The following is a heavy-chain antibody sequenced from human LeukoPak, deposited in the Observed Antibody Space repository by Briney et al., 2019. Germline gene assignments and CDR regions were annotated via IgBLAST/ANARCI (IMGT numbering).Heavy chain of an antibody. V-gene: IGHV1-18*01. D-gene: IGHD2-2*01. CDR3: ATRRPDCSSTSCLFDY. J-gene: IGHJ4*02. Sequence: ASVKVSCKASGYTFTSYGISWVRQAPGQGLEWMGWISAYNGNTNYAQKLQGRVTMTTDTSTSTAYMELSSLRSEDTAVYYCATRRPDCSSTSCLFDYWGQGTLVTVSS. CDR2: ISAYNGNT. CDR1: GYTFTSYG.